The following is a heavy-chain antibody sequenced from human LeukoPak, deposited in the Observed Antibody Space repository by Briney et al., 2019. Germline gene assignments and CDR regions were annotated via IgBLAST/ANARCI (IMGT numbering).Heavy chain of an antibody. CDR3: ARAYDFWSGYPYFDY. CDR2: IYYSGST. D-gene: IGHD3-3*01. Sequence: SETLSLTCTVSGGSISSYYWSWIRQPPGKGLEWIGYIYYSGSTNYNPSLKSRVTISVDTPKNQFSLKLSSVTAADTAVYYCARAYDFWSGYPYFDYWGQGTLVTVSS. V-gene: IGHV4-59*01. J-gene: IGHJ4*02. CDR1: GGSISSYY.